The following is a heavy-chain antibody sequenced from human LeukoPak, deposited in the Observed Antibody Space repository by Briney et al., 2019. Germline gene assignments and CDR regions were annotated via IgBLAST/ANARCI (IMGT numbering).Heavy chain of an antibody. D-gene: IGHD2-8*01. CDR1: GGSFSGYY. CDR2: INYSGST. V-gene: IGHV4-34*01. CDR3: ARALVYCTNGVCYTGKYYYYYYMDV. J-gene: IGHJ6*03. Sequence: SKTLSLTCAVYGGSFSGYYWSWIRQPPGKGLEWIGEINYSGSTNYNPSLKSRVTISVDTSKNQFSLKLSSVTAADTAVYYCARALVYCTNGVCYTGKYYYYYYMDVWGKGTTVTVSS.